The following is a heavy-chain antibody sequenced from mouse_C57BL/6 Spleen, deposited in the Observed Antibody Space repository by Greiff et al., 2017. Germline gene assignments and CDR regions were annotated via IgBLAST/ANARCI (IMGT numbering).Heavy chain of an antibody. V-gene: IGHV1-72*01. J-gene: IGHJ2*01. CDR2: IDPNSGGT. D-gene: IGHD1-1*01. CDR1: GYTFTSYW. CDR3: ASSAVVATTDYFDY. Sequence: QVQLQQPGAELVKPGASVKLSCKASGYTFTSYWMHWVKQRPGRGLGWIGRIDPNSGGTKYNEKFKSKATLTVDKPSSTAYMQLSSLTSEDSAVYYCASSAVVATTDYFDYWGQGTTLTVSS.